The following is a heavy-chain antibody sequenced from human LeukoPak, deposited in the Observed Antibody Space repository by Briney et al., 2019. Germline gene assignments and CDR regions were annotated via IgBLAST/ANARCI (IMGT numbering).Heavy chain of an antibody. D-gene: IGHD1-26*01. CDR1: GYTLTELS. V-gene: IGHV1-24*01. J-gene: IGHJ4*02. CDR3: ATGEKYSGSYYFDY. Sequence: ASVKVSCKVSGYTLTELSMHWVRQAPGKGLEWMGGFDPEDGETIYAQKFQGRVTMTEDTSTDTAYMELSSLRSEDTAVYYCATGEKYSGSYYFDYWGQGTLVTVSS. CDR2: FDPEDGET.